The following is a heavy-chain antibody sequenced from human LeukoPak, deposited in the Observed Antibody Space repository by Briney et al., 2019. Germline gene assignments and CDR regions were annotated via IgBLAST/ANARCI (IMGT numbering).Heavy chain of an antibody. CDR1: GFTFSSYW. CDR3: ARSPYNWNYHFDY. D-gene: IGHD1-7*01. V-gene: IGHV3-30-3*01. CDR2: ISYDGSNK. J-gene: IGHJ4*02. Sequence: GGSLRLSCAASGFTFSSYWMSWVRQAPGKGLEWVAVISYDGSNKYYADSVKGRFTISRDNSKNTLYLQMNSLRAEDTAVYYCARSPYNWNYHFDYWGQGTLVTVSS.